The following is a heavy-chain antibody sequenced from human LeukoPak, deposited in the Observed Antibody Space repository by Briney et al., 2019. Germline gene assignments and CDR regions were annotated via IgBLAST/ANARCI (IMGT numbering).Heavy chain of an antibody. CDR3: GGDGYFQY. CDR2: IYSTTGST. Sequence: SETLSLTCTVSGDSISDHFWNWIRQPPGKGLEWIGYIYSTTGSTNSNPSLKSRVTISVDTSKNQFSLKLSSVTVADTAIYYCGGDGYFQYWGQGTPVTVSP. V-gene: IGHV4-59*11. J-gene: IGHJ4*02. CDR1: GDSISDHF.